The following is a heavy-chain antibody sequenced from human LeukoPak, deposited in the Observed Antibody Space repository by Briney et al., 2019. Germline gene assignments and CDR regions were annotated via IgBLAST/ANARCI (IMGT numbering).Heavy chain of an antibody. CDR2: ISDSGDNT. V-gene: IGHV3-23*01. Sequence: GGSLRLSCAASGFTFHSAAMSWVRQAPGKGLEWVSSISDSGDNTYYADSVKGRFIISRDNSKNTLYLQMNSLRAEDTAVYYCATHGVPIYFDSWGQGALITVSS. J-gene: IGHJ4*02. CDR3: ATHGVPIYFDS. D-gene: IGHD2-8*01. CDR1: GFTFHSAA.